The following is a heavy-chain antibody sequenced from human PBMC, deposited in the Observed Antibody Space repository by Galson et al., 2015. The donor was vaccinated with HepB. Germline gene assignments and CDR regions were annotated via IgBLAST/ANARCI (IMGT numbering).Heavy chain of an antibody. V-gene: IGHV1-24*01. CDR1: GYTLTELS. CDR3: ATYRGTALIYYYDSSASDGRFDY. Sequence: SVKVSCKVSGYTLTELSMHWVRQAPGKGLEWMGGFDPEDGETIYAQKFQGRVTMTEDTSTDTAYMELSSLRSEDTAVYYCATYRGTALIYYYDSSASDGRFDYWGQGTLVTVSS. J-gene: IGHJ4*02. D-gene: IGHD3-22*01. CDR2: FDPEDGET.